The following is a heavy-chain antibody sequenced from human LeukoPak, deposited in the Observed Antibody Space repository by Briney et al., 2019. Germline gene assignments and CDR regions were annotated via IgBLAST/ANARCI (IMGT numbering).Heavy chain of an antibody. V-gene: IGHV3-30*18. CDR2: ISYDGSNK. Sequence: PGRSLRLSCAASGFTFSSYGMHWVRQAPGKGLEWVAFISYDGSNKYYADSVKGRFTISRDNSKNTLYLQMNSLRAEDTAVYYCAKLAGSFDYWGQGTLVTVSS. D-gene: IGHD3-10*01. J-gene: IGHJ4*02. CDR1: GFTFSSYG. CDR3: AKLAGSFDY.